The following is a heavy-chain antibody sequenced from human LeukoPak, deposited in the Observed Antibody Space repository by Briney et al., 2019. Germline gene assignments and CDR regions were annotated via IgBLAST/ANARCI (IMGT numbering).Heavy chain of an antibody. CDR2: INSDGSST. CDR3: ARDPLYLVGGDYYDSSGCLGLDY. V-gene: IGHV3-74*01. J-gene: IGHJ4*02. CDR1: GFTFSSYW. Sequence: GGSLRLSCAASGFTFSSYWMHWVRQAPGKGLVWVSRINSDGSSTSYADSVKGRFTISRDNAKNTLYLQMNSLRAEDTAVYYCARDPLYLVGGDYYDSSGCLGLDYWGQGTLVTVSS. D-gene: IGHD3-22*01.